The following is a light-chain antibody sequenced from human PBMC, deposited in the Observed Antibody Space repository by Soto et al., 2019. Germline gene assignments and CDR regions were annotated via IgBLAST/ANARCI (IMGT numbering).Light chain of an antibody. J-gene: IGLJ2*01. CDR2: EVN. Sequence: QSVLTQPPSASGSPGQSITISCTGTSSDVGGYNYVSWYQQHPGSAPKLIIYEVNKRPSGVPDRFSGSKSGNTASLTVTGLHDEDEDDYYCSSYAGSNTLVFGEGTKLTVL. V-gene: IGLV2-8*01. CDR3: SSYAGSNTLV. CDR1: SSDVGGYNY.